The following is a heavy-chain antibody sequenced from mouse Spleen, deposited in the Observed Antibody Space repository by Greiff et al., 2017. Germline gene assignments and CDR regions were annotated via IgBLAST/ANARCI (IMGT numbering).Heavy chain of an antibody. J-gene: IGHJ2*01. CDR3: TRPSSGNFDY. CDR1: GYTFTDYE. CDR2: IDPETGGT. Sequence: VQLQQSGAELVRPGASVTLSCKASGYTFTDYEMHWVKQTPVHGLEWIGAIDPETGGTAYNQKFKGKAILTADKSSSTAYMELRSLTSEDSAVYYCTRPSSGNFDYWGQGTTLTVSS. V-gene: IGHV1-15*01. D-gene: IGHD6-1*01.